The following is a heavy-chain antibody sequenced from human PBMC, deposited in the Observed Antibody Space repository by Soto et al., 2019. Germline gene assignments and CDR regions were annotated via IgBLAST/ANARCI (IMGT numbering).Heavy chain of an antibody. CDR1: GGTFSSYA. V-gene: IGHV1-69*12. D-gene: IGHD3-22*01. CDR3: ATEGDGSGSYYYGMDI. Sequence: QVQLVQSGAEVKKPGSSVKVSCKASGGTFSSYAITWVRQAPGQGHEWMGGIIPIFGTANYAQKFQGRVTITADESTSTAYMELSRLRSEDTAVYYCATEGDGSGSYYYGMDIWGQETTVTVSS. CDR2: IIPIFGTA. J-gene: IGHJ6*02.